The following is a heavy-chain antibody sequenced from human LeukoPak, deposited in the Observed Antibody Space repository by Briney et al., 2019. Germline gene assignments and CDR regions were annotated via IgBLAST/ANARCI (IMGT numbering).Heavy chain of an antibody. D-gene: IGHD2-2*02. V-gene: IGHV3-21*01. Sequence: GGSLRLSCAASGFTFSSYSMNWVRQAPGKGLEWVSSISSSSSYIYYADSVKGRITISRDNAKNSLYLQMNSLRAEDTAVYYCARDGEDCSSTSCYTSDYWGQGTLVTVSS. CDR1: GFTFSSYS. J-gene: IGHJ4*02. CDR2: ISSSSSYI. CDR3: ARDGEDCSSTSCYTSDY.